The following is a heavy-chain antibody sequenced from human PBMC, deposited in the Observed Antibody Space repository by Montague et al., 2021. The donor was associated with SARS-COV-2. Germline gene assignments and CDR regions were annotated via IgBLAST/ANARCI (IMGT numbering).Heavy chain of an antibody. V-gene: IGHV4-34*01. Sequence: SETLSLTCAVYGGSFSGYYLNWIRQPPGKGLEWIGEINHSGSTNYNPSLKSRVTIAVDTSKNQVSLKLTSVTAADTAVFYCARSTVTNSPFGFSNKLRSRYNERDVWGQGTTVTVSS. CDR1: GGSFSGYY. J-gene: IGHJ6*02. CDR3: ARSTVTNSPFGFSNKLRSRYNERDV. D-gene: IGHD4-17*01. CDR2: INHSGST.